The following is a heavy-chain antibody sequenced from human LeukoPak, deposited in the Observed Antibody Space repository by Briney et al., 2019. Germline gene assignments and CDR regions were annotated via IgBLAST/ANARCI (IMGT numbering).Heavy chain of an antibody. Sequence: GGSLRLSCAASGFTFSSYSMNWVRQAPGKGLEWVSSISSSSSYIYYADSVKGRFTISRDNAKNSLYLQMNSLRAEDTAVYYCARDLEYSSGSTDYWGQGTLVTVSS. J-gene: IGHJ4*02. CDR1: GFTFSSYS. V-gene: IGHV3-21*01. CDR3: ARDLEYSSGSTDY. D-gene: IGHD6-19*01. CDR2: ISSSSSYI.